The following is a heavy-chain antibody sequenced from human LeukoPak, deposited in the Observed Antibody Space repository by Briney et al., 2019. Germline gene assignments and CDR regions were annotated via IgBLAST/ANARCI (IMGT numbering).Heavy chain of an antibody. V-gene: IGHV3-33*06. J-gene: IGHJ4*02. Sequence: PGGSLRLSCAASGFTFSSYGMHWVRQAPGKGLEWVAVIWYDGSNKYYADSVKGRFTISRDNSKNTLYLQMNSLRAEGTAVYYCAKDLSGYYSSFDYWGQGTLVTVSS. CDR3: AKDLSGYYSSFDY. D-gene: IGHD3-22*01. CDR1: GFTFSSYG. CDR2: IWYDGSNK.